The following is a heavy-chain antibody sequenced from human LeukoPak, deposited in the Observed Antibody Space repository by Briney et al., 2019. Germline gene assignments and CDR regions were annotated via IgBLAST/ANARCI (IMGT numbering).Heavy chain of an antibody. CDR3: AREASYERFYYYYYMDV. D-gene: IGHD3-22*01. CDR1: GGSISSYY. V-gene: IGHV4-59*01. J-gene: IGHJ6*03. Sequence: SETLSLTCTVSGGSISSYYWSWIRQPPGKGLLWIGYIHYSGSTNYNPSLKSRVTVSVDTSNNHFSLNLRSVTAADTAVYYCAREASYERFYYYYYMDVWGKGTTVTVSS. CDR2: IHYSGST.